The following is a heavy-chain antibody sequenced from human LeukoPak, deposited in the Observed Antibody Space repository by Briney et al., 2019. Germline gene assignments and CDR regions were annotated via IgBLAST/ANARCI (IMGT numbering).Heavy chain of an antibody. D-gene: IGHD5-18*01. V-gene: IGHV4-59*01. Sequence: SETLSLTCTVSGGSISSYYWSWIRQPPGKGLGWIGFIYYSGSTSYNPSLTSRVTISVDTSKNQFSLKLSSVTAADTAVYYCARDRSYGFFDYWGQGTLVTVSS. CDR2: IYYSGST. J-gene: IGHJ4*02. CDR3: ARDRSYGFFDY. CDR1: GGSISSYY.